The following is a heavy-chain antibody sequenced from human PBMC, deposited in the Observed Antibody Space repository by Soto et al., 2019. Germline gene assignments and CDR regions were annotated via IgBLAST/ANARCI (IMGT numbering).Heavy chain of an antibody. J-gene: IGHJ5*02. CDR2: IIPIFGTA. D-gene: IGHD4-17*01. CDR1: GGTFSSYA. V-gene: IGHV1-69*13. CDR3: ARDRVTTSSGGYNWFDP. Sequence: SVKVSCKASGGTFSSYAISWVRQAPGQGLEWMGGIIPIFGTANYAQKFQGRVTITADESTSTAYMELSSLRSEDTAVYYCARDRVTTSSGGYNWFDPWGQGTLVTV.